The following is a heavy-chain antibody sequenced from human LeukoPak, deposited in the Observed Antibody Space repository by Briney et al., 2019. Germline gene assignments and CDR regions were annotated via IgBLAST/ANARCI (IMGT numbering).Heavy chain of an antibody. CDR2: MNPNSGNT. V-gene: IGHV1-8*01. J-gene: IGHJ5*02. CDR1: GYTFTSYD. CDR3: AGNYYDSSGYSNWFDP. Sequence: GASVEVSCKASGYTFTSYDINWVRQATGQGLEWMGWMNPNSGNTGYAQKFQGRVTMTRNTSISTAYMELSSLRSEDTAVYYCAGNYYDSSGYSNWFDPWGQGTLVTVSS. D-gene: IGHD3-22*01.